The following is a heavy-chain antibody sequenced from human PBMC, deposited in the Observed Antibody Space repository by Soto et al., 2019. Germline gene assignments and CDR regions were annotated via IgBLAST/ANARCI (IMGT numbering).Heavy chain of an antibody. CDR2: INRDGSST. V-gene: IGHV3-74*01. CDR3: AREIVTTGEYYFDS. Sequence: GGSLRLSCAASGFTFDDYAMHWVRQAPGKGLEWVSGINRDGSSTSYADSVKGRVTISRDTAKNTLYLQMNSLRAEDTAVYYCAREIVTTGEYYFDSWGQGTLVTVSS. D-gene: IGHD1-1*01. CDR1: GFTFDDYA. J-gene: IGHJ4*02.